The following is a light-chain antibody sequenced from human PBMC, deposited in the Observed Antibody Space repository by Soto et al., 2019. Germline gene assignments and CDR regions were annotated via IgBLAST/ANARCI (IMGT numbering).Light chain of an antibody. CDR2: AAS. Sequence: AIQMTQSPSSLSASVGDRVTITCRASQGIRNDLGWYQQKPGKAPKLLIYAASSLQSGVPSRFSGCGSVTDFTLSLSSVQPEDFATYYCLQDYNYHRTFGQGTKVEIK. J-gene: IGKJ1*01. CDR1: QGIRND. CDR3: LQDYNYHRT. V-gene: IGKV1-6*01.